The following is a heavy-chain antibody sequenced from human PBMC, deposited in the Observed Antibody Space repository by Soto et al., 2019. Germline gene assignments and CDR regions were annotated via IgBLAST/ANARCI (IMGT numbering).Heavy chain of an antibody. CDR3: ARRETTVTTPYYMDV. Sequence: GASVKVSCKASGYTFTSYDINWVRQATGQGLEWMGWMNPNSGNTGYAQKFQGRVTMTRNTSISTAYMELSSLRSEDTAVYYCARRETTVTTPYYMDVWGKGTTVTVSS. V-gene: IGHV1-8*01. D-gene: IGHD4-17*01. CDR1: GYTFTSYD. J-gene: IGHJ6*03. CDR2: MNPNSGNT.